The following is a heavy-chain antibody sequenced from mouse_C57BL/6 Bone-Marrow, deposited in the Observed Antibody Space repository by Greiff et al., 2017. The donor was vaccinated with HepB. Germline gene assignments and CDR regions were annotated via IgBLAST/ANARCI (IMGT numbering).Heavy chain of an antibody. CDR3: ARTRYYYGISYWYFDV. Sequence: EVQLQQSGPELVKPGASVKISCKASGYTFTDYYMNWVKQSHGKSLEWIGDINPNNGGTSYNQKFKGKATLTVDKSSSTAYMELRSLTSEDSAVYYCARTRYYYGISYWYFDVWGTGTTVTVSS. CDR1: GYTFTDYY. CDR2: INPNNGGT. V-gene: IGHV1-26*01. J-gene: IGHJ1*03. D-gene: IGHD1-1*01.